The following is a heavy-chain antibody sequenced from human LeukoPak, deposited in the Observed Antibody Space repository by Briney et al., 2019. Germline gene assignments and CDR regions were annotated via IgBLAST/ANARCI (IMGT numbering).Heavy chain of an antibody. CDR3: ARPWIQLWLRPGIGAFDI. CDR2: ISAYNGNT. V-gene: IGHV1-18*01. CDR1: GYTFTSYG. Sequence: GASVKVSCKASGYTFTSYGISWVRQAPGQGLEWMGWISAYNGNTNYAQKLQGRVTMTTDTSTSTAYMELRSLRSEDTAVYYCARPWIQLWLRPGIGAFDIWGQGTMVTVSS. J-gene: IGHJ3*02. D-gene: IGHD5-18*01.